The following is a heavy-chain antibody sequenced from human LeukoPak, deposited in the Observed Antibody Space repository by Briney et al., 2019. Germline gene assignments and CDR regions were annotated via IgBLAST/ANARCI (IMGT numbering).Heavy chain of an antibody. CDR3: APTSEAYTSNWNV. CDR1: GYTFTNYA. V-gene: IGHV1-2*02. J-gene: IGHJ4*02. D-gene: IGHD1-20*01. CDR2: INPDSGST. Sequence: ASVKVSCKASGYTFTNYAFSWVRQAPGQGLEWMGWINPDSGSTVYAQKFQGRVTMTRDTSISTAYMEVRRLRSDDTAVYYCAPTSEAYTSNWNVWGQGTLVTVSS.